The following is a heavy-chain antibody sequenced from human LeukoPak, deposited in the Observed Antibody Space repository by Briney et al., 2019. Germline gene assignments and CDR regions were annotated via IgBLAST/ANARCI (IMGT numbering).Heavy chain of an antibody. Sequence: GESLKISCKGSGYRFTSYWIGWVRQMPGKGLEWMGIIYPGDSDTRYSPSFQGQVTISADKSISTAYLQWSSLKASDTAMYYCARPITLRGYSGFDPYFFDYWGQGTLVTVSS. CDR3: ARPITLRGYSGFDPYFFDY. CDR2: IYPGDSDT. J-gene: IGHJ4*02. CDR1: GYRFTSYW. V-gene: IGHV5-51*01. D-gene: IGHD5-12*01.